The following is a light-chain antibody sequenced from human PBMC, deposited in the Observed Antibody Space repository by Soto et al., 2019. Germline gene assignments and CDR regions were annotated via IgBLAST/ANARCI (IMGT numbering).Light chain of an antibody. J-gene: IGKJ1*01. CDR3: QQYGNSRT. CDR2: GAS. Sequence: EIVLTQSPGILSLSPGERATLSCRASQSVSSNYLAWYQQKPGQAPRLLIYGASSRATGIPDRFTGSGSGTDFTLTISRLEPEDFAVYFCQQYGNSRTFGQGTKVEFK. V-gene: IGKV3-20*01. CDR1: QSVSSNY.